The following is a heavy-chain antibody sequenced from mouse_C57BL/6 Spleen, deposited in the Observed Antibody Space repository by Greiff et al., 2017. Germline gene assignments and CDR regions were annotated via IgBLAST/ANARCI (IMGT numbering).Heavy chain of an antibody. D-gene: IGHD3-2*02. CDR3: ASSFAGFFDF. Sequence: EVKVVESGGGLVKPGGSLKLSCAASGFTFSSYAMSWVRQTPEKRLEWVATISDGGSYTYYPDNVKGRFTISRDNAKNNLYLQMSHLKSEDTAMYYCASSFAGFFDFWGQGTTLTVSS. CDR2: ISDGGSYT. CDR1: GFTFSSYA. J-gene: IGHJ2*01. V-gene: IGHV5-4*03.